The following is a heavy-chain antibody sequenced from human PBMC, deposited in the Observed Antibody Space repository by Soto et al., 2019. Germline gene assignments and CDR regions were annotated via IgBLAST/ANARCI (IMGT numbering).Heavy chain of an antibody. Sequence: GGSLRLSCTASGFTFGDYAMSWVRQAPGKGLEWVGFIRSKAYGGTTEYAASVKGRFTISRHDSKSIAYLQMNSLKTEDTAVYYCTRGSYPISGSYYVDYFDYWGQGTLVTVSS. CDR2: IRSKAYGGTT. D-gene: IGHD1-26*01. J-gene: IGHJ4*02. V-gene: IGHV3-49*04. CDR1: GFTFGDYA. CDR3: TRGSYPISGSYYVDYFDY.